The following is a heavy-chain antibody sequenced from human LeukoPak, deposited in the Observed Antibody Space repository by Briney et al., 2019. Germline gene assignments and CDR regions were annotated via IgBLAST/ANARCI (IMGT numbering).Heavy chain of an antibody. V-gene: IGHV4-59*01. Sequence: SETLSLTCTVSGGSISSYYWSWIRQPPGKGLEWIGYIYYSGSTNYNPSLKSRVTISVDTSKSQFSLKLSSVTAADTAVYYCARVPLVVPAAIDYWGQGTLVTVSS. CDR1: GGSISSYY. CDR2: IYYSGST. D-gene: IGHD2-2*01. J-gene: IGHJ4*02. CDR3: ARVPLVVPAAIDY.